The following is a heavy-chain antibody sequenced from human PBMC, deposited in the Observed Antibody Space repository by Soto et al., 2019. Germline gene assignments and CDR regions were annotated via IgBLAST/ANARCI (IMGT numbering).Heavy chain of an antibody. CDR3: ARGPRPQLWLPFAL. CDR1: GYTFSDYY. Sequence: ASVKVSCKASGYTFSDYYLHWVRQAPGQGLEWMGWISPNSGATEYAPKFQGRVTMTTDTSISTAFLKLASLRPDDTAIYYCARGPRPQLWLPFALWGQGTLVTVSS. CDR2: ISPNSGAT. D-gene: IGHD2-21*01. J-gene: IGHJ1*01. V-gene: IGHV1-2*02.